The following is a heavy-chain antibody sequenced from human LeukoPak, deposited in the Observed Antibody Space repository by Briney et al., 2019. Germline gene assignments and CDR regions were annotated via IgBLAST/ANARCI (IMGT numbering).Heavy chain of an antibody. Sequence: SETLSLTCTVSGDSISSGSYYWSWIRQPAREGLEWIGRVYTSGSTNYNPSLKSRVTISVDTSTNQFSLKLSSVTAADTAVYYCARGGTSKGLPADKNAFYPWGQGTLVTVSS. CDR3: ARGGTSKGLPADKNAFYP. V-gene: IGHV4-61*02. D-gene: IGHD2-2*01. J-gene: IGHJ5*02. CDR1: GDSISSGSYY. CDR2: VYTSGST.